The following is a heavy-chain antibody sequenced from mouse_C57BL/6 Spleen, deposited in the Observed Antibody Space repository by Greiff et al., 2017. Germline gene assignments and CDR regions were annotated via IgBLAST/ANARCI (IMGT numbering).Heavy chain of an antibody. V-gene: IGHV5-16*01. CDR2: INYDGSST. J-gene: IGHJ2*01. Sequence: EVKLMESEGGLVQPGRSLKLSCTASGFTFSVYYMAWVRQVPDKGLEWVATINYDGSSTYYLDSLKSRFIITRDNAKNILFLQMNSLKSEDTATYYCARDQSDLDYWGQGTTRTVSS. CDR1: GFTFSVYY. CDR3: ARDQSDLDY.